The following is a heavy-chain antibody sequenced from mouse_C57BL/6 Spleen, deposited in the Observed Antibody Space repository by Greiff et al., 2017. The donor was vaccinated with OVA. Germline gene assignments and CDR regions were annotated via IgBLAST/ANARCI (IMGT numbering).Heavy chain of an antibody. D-gene: IGHD1-1*01. J-gene: IGHJ1*03. CDR2: IYPGSGST. Sequence: QVQLKQPGAELVKPGASVKMSCKASGYTFTSYWITWVKQRPGQGLEWIGDIYPGSGSTNYNEKFKSKATLTVDTSSSTAYMQLSSLTSEDSAVYYCARGGFITTPGFDVWGTGTTVTVSS. V-gene: IGHV1-55*01. CDR1: GYTFTSYW. CDR3: ARGGFITTPGFDV.